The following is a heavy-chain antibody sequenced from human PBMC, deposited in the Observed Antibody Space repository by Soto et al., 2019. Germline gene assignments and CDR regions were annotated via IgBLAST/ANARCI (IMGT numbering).Heavy chain of an antibody. V-gene: IGHV4-59*08. D-gene: IGHD3-16*01. CDR2: IYYSGST. CDR3: ARFSDDYVFDY. CDR1: GGSISSYY. J-gene: IGHJ4*02. Sequence: SETLSLTCTVSGGSISSYYWSWIRQPPGKGLEWIGYIYYSGSTKYNPSLKSRVTISVDTSKNQFSLKLSSVTAADTAVYYCARFSDDYVFDYWGQGILVTVSS.